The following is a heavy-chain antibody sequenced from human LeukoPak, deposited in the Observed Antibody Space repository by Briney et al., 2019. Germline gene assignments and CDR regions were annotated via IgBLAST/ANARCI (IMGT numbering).Heavy chain of an antibody. J-gene: IGHJ4*02. CDR2: ISSSSSYI. V-gene: IGHV3-21*01. D-gene: IGHD3-22*01. CDR3: ARHYDSSGYYYVLRSFDY. CDR1: GFTFSSYS. Sequence: GGSLRLSCAASGFTFSSYSMNWVRQAPGEGLEWVSSISSSSSYIYYADSVKGRFTISRDNAKNSLYLQMNSLRAEDTAVYYCARHYDSSGYYYVLRSFDYWGQGTLVTVSS.